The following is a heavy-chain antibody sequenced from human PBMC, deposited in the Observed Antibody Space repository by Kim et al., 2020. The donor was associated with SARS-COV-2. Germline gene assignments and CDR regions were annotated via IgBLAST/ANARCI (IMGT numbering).Heavy chain of an antibody. V-gene: IGHV6-1*01. CDR3: ARGDCSGYSCHLDY. Sequence: SVKSRMTINPDTSKNHFSLQLNSVTPDDTAVYYCARGDCSGYSCHLDYWGQGSLVTVSS. D-gene: IGHD3-22*01. J-gene: IGHJ4*02.